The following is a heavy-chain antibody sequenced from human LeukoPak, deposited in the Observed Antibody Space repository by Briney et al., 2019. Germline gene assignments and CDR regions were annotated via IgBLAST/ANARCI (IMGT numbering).Heavy chain of an antibody. CDR3: ARGLSIAAAGTGYAFDI. J-gene: IGHJ3*02. Sequence: SETLSLTCAVYGGSFSGYYWSWIRQPPGKGLEWIGEINHSGSTNYNPSLKSRVTMSVDTSKNQFSLKVSSVTAADTAVYYCARGLSIAAAGTGYAFDIWGQGIMVTVSS. D-gene: IGHD6-13*01. V-gene: IGHV4-34*01. CDR2: INHSGST. CDR1: GGSFSGYY.